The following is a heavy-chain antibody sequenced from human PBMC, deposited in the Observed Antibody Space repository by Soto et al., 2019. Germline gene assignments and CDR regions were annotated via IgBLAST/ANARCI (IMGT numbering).Heavy chain of an antibody. J-gene: IGHJ3*02. CDR3: AKADRIAVAAYDAFDI. Sequence: EVQLLESGGGLVQPGGSLRLSCAASGFTFSSYAMSWVRQAPGKGLEWVSAISGSGGSTYYADSVKGRFTISRDNSKNTLYLQMNSLRAEDTAVYYCAKADRIAVAAYDAFDIWGQGTMVTVSS. CDR2: ISGSGGST. D-gene: IGHD6-19*01. CDR1: GFTFSSYA. V-gene: IGHV3-23*01.